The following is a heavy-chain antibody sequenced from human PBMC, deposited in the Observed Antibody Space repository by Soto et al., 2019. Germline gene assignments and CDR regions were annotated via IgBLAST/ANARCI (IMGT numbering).Heavy chain of an antibody. V-gene: IGHV1-69*01. Sequence: QAHLMQSGAEVEKPGSSVKVSCKASGGTFSGYAISWVRQRPGRGLEWMGGIIPIFGITTYAEKFQGRITLAADESTGTAFMDLRSLISEDTAVYYCARDPRSITGTTSSEDFQFWG. CDR1: GGTFSGYA. J-gene: IGHJ1*01. CDR2: IIPIFGIT. D-gene: IGHD1-20*01. CDR3: ARDPRSITGTTSSEDFQF.